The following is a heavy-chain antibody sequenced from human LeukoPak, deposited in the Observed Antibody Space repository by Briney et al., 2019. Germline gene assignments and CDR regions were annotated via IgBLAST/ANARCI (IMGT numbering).Heavy chain of an antibody. Sequence: GGSLRPSCAASGFTFSNAWMNWVRQAPGKGLEWVGRIKSKTDGGTTDYAAPVKGKFTISRDDSKHTLYLQMNSLKTEDTAVYYCTTAVVVPAAILRAFDVWGQGTMVTVSS. V-gene: IGHV3-15*01. J-gene: IGHJ3*01. CDR2: IKSKTDGGTT. CDR3: TTAVVVPAAILRAFDV. D-gene: IGHD2-2*01. CDR1: GFTFSNAW.